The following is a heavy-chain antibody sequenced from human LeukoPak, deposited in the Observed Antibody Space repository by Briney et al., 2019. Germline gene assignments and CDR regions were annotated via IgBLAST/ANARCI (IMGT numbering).Heavy chain of an antibody. CDR1: GGTFSSYA. J-gene: IGHJ4*02. D-gene: IGHD6-19*01. Sequence: SVKVSXKASGGTFSSYAISWVRQAPGQGLEWMGRIIPIFGTANYAQKFQGRVTITTDESTSTAYMELSSLRSEDTAVYYCARDTPAGAVAFDYWGQGTLVTVSS. CDR2: IIPIFGTA. V-gene: IGHV1-69*05. CDR3: ARDTPAGAVAFDY.